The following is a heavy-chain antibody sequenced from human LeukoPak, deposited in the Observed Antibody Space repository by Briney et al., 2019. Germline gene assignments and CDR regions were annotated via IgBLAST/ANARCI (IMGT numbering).Heavy chain of an antibody. D-gene: IGHD6-19*01. CDR3: ARPARPAITVAAYDY. V-gene: IGHV5-51*01. J-gene: IGHJ4*02. CDR2: IFPGDSDS. Sequence: GESLKIPCKGSGYTFTSYWIGWVRQMPGKGLEWMGIIFPGDSDSRYSPSFQGQVTFSADKSITTAYLQWSSLKASDTAMYYCARPARPAITVAAYDYWGQGTLVTVSS. CDR1: GYTFTSYW.